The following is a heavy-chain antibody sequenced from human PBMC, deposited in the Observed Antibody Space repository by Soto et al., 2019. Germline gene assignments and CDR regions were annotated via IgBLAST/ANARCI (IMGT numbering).Heavy chain of an antibody. Sequence: QVQLVESGGGVVQPGRSLRLSCAASGFTFSSYGMHWVRQTPGKGLEWVAVIWYDGSNKYYADSVKGRFTISRDNSKNTLYLQMNSLRAEDTAVYYCARDSSGLDYWGQGTLVTVSS. CDR3: ARDSSGLDY. CDR1: GFTFSSYG. CDR2: IWYDGSNK. J-gene: IGHJ4*02. V-gene: IGHV3-33*01. D-gene: IGHD6-19*01.